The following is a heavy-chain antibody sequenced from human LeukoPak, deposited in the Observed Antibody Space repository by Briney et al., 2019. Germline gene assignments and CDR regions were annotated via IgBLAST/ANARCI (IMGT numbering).Heavy chain of an antibody. CDR3: ARRMGD. CDR2: IYASGIT. Sequence: SETLSLTRSASGDSISSYYWSWIRQPAGKGLEWIGRIYASGITNYNPSLRSRVTMSVDTSKNQFSLKLSSVTAADTAVYYCARRMGDWGQGTLVTVSS. D-gene: IGHD1-26*01. J-gene: IGHJ4*02. V-gene: IGHV4-4*07. CDR1: GDSISSYY.